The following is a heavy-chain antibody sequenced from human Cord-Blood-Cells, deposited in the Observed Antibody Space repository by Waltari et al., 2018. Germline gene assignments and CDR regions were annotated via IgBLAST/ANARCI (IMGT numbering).Heavy chain of an antibody. J-gene: IGHJ4*02. Sequence: QVQLVQSGAEVKKPGASVKVSCKVSGYTLTELSMHWVRPAPGKGLEWMGGFDPEDGETIYAQKFQGRVTMTEDTSTDTAYMELSSLRSEDTAVYYCMASYRGPYGSGSYSDYWGQGTLVTVSS. V-gene: IGHV1-24*01. CDR1: GYTLTELS. CDR3: MASYRGPYGSGSYSDY. CDR2: FDPEDGET. D-gene: IGHD3-10*01.